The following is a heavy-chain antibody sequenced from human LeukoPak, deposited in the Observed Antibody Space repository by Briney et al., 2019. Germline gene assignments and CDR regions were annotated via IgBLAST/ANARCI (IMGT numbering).Heavy chain of an antibody. Sequence: ASVKVSCXVSGYTLTELSMHWVREAPGKGLEWRGGFYPEDGEAICAQKFQGRVTMTEDTSTDTAYMELSSLRSEDTAVYYCATVGGSYYYFDYWGQGTLVTVSS. V-gene: IGHV1-24*01. CDR3: ATVGGSYYYFDY. CDR2: FYPEDGEA. J-gene: IGHJ4*02. D-gene: IGHD1-26*01. CDR1: GYTLTELS.